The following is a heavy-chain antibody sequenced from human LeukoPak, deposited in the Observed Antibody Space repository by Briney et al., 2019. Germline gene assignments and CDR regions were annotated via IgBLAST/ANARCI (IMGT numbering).Heavy chain of an antibody. CDR3: ARDLTLYGMDV. V-gene: IGHV4-4*07. CDR2: IYTSGGT. J-gene: IGHJ6*02. CDR1: GGSISSYY. Sequence: TPSETLSLTCTVSGGSISSYYWSWIRQPAGKGLEWIGRIYTSGGTNYNPSLKSRVTMTVDTSKNQFSLKLSSVTAADTAVYYCARDLTLYGMDVWGQGTTVTVSS.